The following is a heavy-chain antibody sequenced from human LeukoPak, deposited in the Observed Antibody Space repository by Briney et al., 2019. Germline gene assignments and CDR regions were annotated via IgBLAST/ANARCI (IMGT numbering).Heavy chain of an antibody. CDR1: GYSISSSNY. V-gene: IGHV4-38-2*02. J-gene: IGHJ6*02. CDR2: INHSGST. Sequence: SETLSLTCAVSGYSISSSNYWAWIRQPPGKGLEWIGEINHSGSTNYNPSLKSRVTISVDTSKNQFSLKLSSVTAADTAVYYCARDGYSRYYYYGMDVWGQGTTVTVSS. CDR3: ARDGYSRYYYYGMDV. D-gene: IGHD5-24*01.